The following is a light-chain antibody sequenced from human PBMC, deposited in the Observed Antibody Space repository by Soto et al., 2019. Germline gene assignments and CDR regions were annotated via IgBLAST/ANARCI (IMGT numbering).Light chain of an antibody. CDR1: QTISSW. CDR3: QQFNNYPT. J-gene: IGKJ5*01. Sequence: DIQMTQSPSTLSGSVGDRFTITCRASQTISSWLAWYQQKPGKAPKLLIYAASSLQSGVPSRFSGSGSGTDFTLTISSLQPEDFATYYCQQFNNYPTFGQGTRLEIK. CDR2: AAS. V-gene: IGKV1-5*01.